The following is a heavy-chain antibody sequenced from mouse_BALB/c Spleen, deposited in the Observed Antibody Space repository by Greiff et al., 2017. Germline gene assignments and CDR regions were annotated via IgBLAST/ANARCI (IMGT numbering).Heavy chain of an antibody. D-gene: IGHD1-1*01. CDR3: ASDYYGSSLFAY. CDR2: INSNGGST. V-gene: IGHV5-6-3*01. Sequence: EVQLVESGGGLVQPGGSLKLSCAASGFTFSSYGMSWVRQTPDKRLELVATINSNGGSTYYPDSVKGRFTISRDNAKNTLYLQMSSLKSEDTAMYYCASDYYGSSLFAYWGQGTLVTVSA. J-gene: IGHJ3*01. CDR1: GFTFSSYG.